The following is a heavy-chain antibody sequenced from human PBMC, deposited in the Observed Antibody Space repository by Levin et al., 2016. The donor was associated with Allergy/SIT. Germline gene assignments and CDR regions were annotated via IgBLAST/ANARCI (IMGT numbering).Heavy chain of an antibody. D-gene: IGHD1-1*01. Sequence: GGSLRLSCAASGFTFSSYWMHWVRQAPGQGLEWVSTITGSGQTRYYADSVMGRFTVSRDNSNNMHYLQMNSLRSDDTALYYCAKGGFTGPFGTMSVGPMDVWGQGTTVTVSS. J-gene: IGHJ6*02. V-gene: IGHV3-23*01. CDR1: GFTFSSYW. CDR3: AKGGFTGPFGTMSVGPMDV. CDR2: ITGSGQTR.